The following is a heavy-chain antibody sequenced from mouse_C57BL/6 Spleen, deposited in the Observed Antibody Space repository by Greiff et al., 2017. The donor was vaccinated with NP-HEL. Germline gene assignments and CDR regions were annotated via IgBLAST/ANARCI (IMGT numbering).Heavy chain of an antibody. CDR2: IDPSDSYT. J-gene: IGHJ3*01. V-gene: IGHV1-59*01. CDR3: ARGNYDYDVAWFAY. D-gene: IGHD2-4*01. CDR1: GYTFTSYW. Sequence: QVQLKQPGAELVRPGTSVKLSCKASGYTFTSYWMHWVKQRPGQGLEWIGVIDPSDSYTNYNQKFKGKATLTVDTSSSTAYMQLSSLTSEDSAVYYCARGNYDYDVAWFAYWGQGTLVTVSA.